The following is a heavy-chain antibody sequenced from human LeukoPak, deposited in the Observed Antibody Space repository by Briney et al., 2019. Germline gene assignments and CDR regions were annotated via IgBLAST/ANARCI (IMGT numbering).Heavy chain of an antibody. V-gene: IGHV4-34*01. CDR1: GGSFSGYY. Sequence: SETLSLTCAVYGGSFSGYYWSWIRQPPGKGLEWVGEINHGGSTNYNPSLKSRVTISVATSKNQSSLKLSSVTAADTAVYYCARRIVVVPAATRELNWFDPWGQGTLVTVSS. CDR3: ARRIVVVPAATRELNWFDP. CDR2: INHGGST. D-gene: IGHD2-2*01. J-gene: IGHJ5*02.